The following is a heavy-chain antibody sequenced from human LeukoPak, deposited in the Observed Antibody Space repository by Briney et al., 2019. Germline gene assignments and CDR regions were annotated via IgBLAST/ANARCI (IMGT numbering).Heavy chain of an antibody. V-gene: IGHV1-69-2*01. Sequence: ASVKVSCKVSGYTFTDYYMHWVQQAPGKGLEWMGLVDPEDGETIYAEKFQGRVTITADTSTDTAYMELSSLRSEDTAVYYCARLPGGIQLWGRSFDYWGQGTLVTVSS. CDR3: ARLPGGIQLWGRSFDY. CDR2: VDPEDGET. CDR1: GYTFTDYY. D-gene: IGHD5-18*01. J-gene: IGHJ4*02.